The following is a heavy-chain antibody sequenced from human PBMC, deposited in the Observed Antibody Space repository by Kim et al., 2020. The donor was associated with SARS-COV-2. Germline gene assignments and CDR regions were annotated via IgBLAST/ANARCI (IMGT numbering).Heavy chain of an antibody. V-gene: IGHV4-30-4*01. CDR1: GGSISSGDYY. CDR3: ARDIGPKTEFGETSYGMDV. CDR2: IYYSGST. Sequence: SETLSLTCTVSGGSISSGDYYWSWIRQPPGKGLEWIGYIYYSGSTYYNPSLKSRVTISVDTSKNQFSLKLSSVTAADTAVYYCARDIGPKTEFGETSYGMDVWGQGTTVTVSS. J-gene: IGHJ6*02. D-gene: IGHD3-10*01.